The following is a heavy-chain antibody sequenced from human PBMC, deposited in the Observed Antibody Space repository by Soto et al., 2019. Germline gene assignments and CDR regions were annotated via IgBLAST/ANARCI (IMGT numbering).Heavy chain of an antibody. J-gene: IGHJ4*02. V-gene: IGHV4-59*08. CDR2: IYFVGRT. D-gene: IGHD5-12*01. CDR3: GRRIVATETFDY. Sequence: SETLSSTCTLFGCSISSYYWLWIRKSPGRGLGWIGFIYFVGRTKYNVSLISGVTLSVVTSKYQFPLSVTSVTAADTAAYYCGRRIVATETFDYWGQGNLVTVSS. CDR1: GCSISSYY.